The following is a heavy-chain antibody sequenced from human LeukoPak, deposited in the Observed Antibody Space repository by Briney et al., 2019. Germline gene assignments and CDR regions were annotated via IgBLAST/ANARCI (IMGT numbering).Heavy chain of an antibody. CDR3: ARGIITQNWFDP. D-gene: IGHD3-10*01. Sequence: SVKVSCKASGGTFSSYAISWVRQAPGQGLEWMGRIIPILGIANYAQKFQGRVTITADKSTSAAYMELSSLRSDDTAVYYCARGIITQNWFDPWGQGTLVTVSS. CDR2: IIPILGIA. CDR1: GGTFSSYA. J-gene: IGHJ5*02. V-gene: IGHV1-69*04.